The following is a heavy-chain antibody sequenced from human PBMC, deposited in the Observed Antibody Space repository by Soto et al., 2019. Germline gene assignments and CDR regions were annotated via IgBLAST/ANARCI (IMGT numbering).Heavy chain of an antibody. V-gene: IGHV3-48*02. J-gene: IGHJ6*02. CDR2: ISSSSSTI. CDR3: ARDGFWSGYYTVSYYYGMDV. Sequence: EVQLVESGGGLVQPGGSLRLSCAASGFTFSSYSMNWVRQAPGKGLEWVSYISSSSSTIYYADSVKGRFTISRDNAKNSLYLQMNSLRDEDMAVYYCARDGFWSGYYTVSYYYGMDVWGQGTTVTVSS. CDR1: GFTFSSYS. D-gene: IGHD3-3*01.